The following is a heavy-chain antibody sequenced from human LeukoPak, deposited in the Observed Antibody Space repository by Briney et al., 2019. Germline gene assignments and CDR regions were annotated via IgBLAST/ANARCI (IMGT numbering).Heavy chain of an antibody. V-gene: IGHV3-33*06. CDR1: GFTFSSYG. Sequence: GGSLGLSCAASGFTFSSYGMHWVRQAPGKGLEWVAVIWYDGSNKYYAESVTGRFTISRDNSKNTLYLQMNSLRAEDTAIYYCAKDPMVRGATYDYWGQGTLVTVSS. D-gene: IGHD3-10*01. CDR3: AKDPMVRGATYDY. J-gene: IGHJ4*02. CDR2: IWYDGSNK.